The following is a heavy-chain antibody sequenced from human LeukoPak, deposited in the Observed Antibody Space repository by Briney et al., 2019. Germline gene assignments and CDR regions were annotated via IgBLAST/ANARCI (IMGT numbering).Heavy chain of an antibody. Sequence: GGSLRLSCAASGFTFSSYGMHWVRQAPGKGLEWVAVILYDGSNKYYADSVKGPFTISRDNYKKTLYLQKNSVRAEDTAVYYCAKDHDYGDYLLDYWGQGTLVTVSS. V-gene: IGHV3-33*06. D-gene: IGHD4-17*01. CDR2: ILYDGSNK. CDR1: GFTFSSYG. CDR3: AKDHDYGDYLLDY. J-gene: IGHJ4*02.